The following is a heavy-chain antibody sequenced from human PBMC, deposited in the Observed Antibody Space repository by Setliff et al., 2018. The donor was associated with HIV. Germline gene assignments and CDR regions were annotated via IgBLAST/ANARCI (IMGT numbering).Heavy chain of an antibody. CDR2: IYYSGST. J-gene: IGHJ6*03. V-gene: IGHV4-61*01. D-gene: IGHD1-7*01. CDR1: GGSIRSGSYY. CDR3: ARGDGTKYYYYYYMDV. Sequence: PSETLSLTCSVSGGSIRSGSYYWSWIRQPPGKGLEWIGYIYYSGSTNYNPSLKSRVTISVDTSKNQFSLKLSSVTAADTAVYYCARGDGTKYYYYYYMDVWGKGTTVTVSS.